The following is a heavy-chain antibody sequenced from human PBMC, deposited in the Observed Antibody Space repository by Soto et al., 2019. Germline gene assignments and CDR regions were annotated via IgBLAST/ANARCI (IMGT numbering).Heavy chain of an antibody. J-gene: IGHJ4*02. CDR3: AKEPSPEYDSSED. CDR1: GFTFSSYG. CDR2: ISYDGSNK. Sequence: GGSLRLSCAASGFTFSSYGMHWVRQAPGKGLEWVAVISYDGSNKYYADSVKGRFTISRDNSKNTLYLQMNSLRAEDTAVYYCAKEPSPEYDSSEDWGQGTLVTVSS. D-gene: IGHD3-22*01. V-gene: IGHV3-30*18.